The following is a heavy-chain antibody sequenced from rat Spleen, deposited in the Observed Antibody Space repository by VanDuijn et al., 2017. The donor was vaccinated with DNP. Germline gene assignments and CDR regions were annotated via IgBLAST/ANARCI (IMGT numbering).Heavy chain of an antibody. D-gene: IGHD1-7*01. J-gene: IGHJ2*01. CDR1: GYSITSNY. CDR2: ISYSGST. Sequence: EVQLQESGSGLVKPSQSLSLTCSVTGYSITSNYWGWIRKFPGNKLEYIGHISYSGSTNYNPALKSRLPITRDTSKNHFFLHLNSVTTEDTATYYCARWTRYFDYWGQGVMVTVSS. V-gene: IGHV3-1*01. CDR3: ARWTRYFDY.